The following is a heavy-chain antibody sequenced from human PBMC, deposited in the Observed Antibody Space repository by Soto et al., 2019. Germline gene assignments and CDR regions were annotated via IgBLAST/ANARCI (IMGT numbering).Heavy chain of an antibody. Sequence: QVQLVESGGGVVQPGRSLRLSCAASGFTFSSYGMHWVRQPPGKGLEWVAVIWFDRSNKHYADSVKGRFTISRDNSKNTLYLQRNSLRAEDTAVYYCAHSSSWYYFDYWGQGTLVTVSS. D-gene: IGHD6-13*01. J-gene: IGHJ4*02. CDR2: IWFDRSNK. V-gene: IGHV3-33*01. CDR1: GFTFSSYG. CDR3: AHSSSWYYFDY.